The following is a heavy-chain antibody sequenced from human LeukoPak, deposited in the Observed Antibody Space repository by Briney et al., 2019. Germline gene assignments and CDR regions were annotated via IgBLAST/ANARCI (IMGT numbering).Heavy chain of an antibody. J-gene: IGHJ4*02. D-gene: IGHD3-10*01. V-gene: IGHV4-34*01. Sequence: GSLRLSCAASGFTFSTYYMNWVRQAPGKGLEWIGEINHSGSTNYNPSLKSRVTISVDTSKNQFSLRLTSVTAADTAVYYCARNFMVRGVTRDYWGQGTLVTVSS. CDR1: GFTFSTYY. CDR2: INHSGST. CDR3: ARNFMVRGVTRDY.